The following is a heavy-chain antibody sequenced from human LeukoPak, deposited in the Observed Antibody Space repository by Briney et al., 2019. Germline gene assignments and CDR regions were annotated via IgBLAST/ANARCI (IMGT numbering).Heavy chain of an antibody. J-gene: IGHJ5*02. V-gene: IGHV3-53*01. CDR2: IYSGGST. D-gene: IGHD6-19*01. CDR3: AKGERHSSAWAIFDP. CDR1: GFIVSTNY. Sequence: GGSLRLSCAASGFIVSTNYISWVRQAPGKGLEWVSVIYSGGSTYYADSVKGRFTISRDNSKNTVYLQMNSLRDEDTAIYYCAKGERHSSAWAIFDPWGQGTLVTVSS.